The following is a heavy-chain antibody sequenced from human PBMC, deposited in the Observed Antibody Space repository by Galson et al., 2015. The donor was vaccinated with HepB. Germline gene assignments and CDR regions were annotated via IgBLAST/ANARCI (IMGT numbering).Heavy chain of an antibody. CDR1: GYTFTSYA. J-gene: IGHJ4*02. D-gene: IGHD5-18*01. Sequence: SVKVSCKASGYTFTSYAMHWVRQAPGQRLEWMGWINAGNGNTKYSQKFQGRVTITRDTSASTAYMELSSLRSEDTAVYYCARVLVDTAMVTGGYRPRRIFDYWGQGTLVTVSS. CDR2: INAGNGNT. CDR3: ARVLVDTAMVTGGYRPRRIFDY. V-gene: IGHV1-3*01.